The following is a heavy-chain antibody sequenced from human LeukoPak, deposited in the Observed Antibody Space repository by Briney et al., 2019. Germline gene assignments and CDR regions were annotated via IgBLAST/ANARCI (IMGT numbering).Heavy chain of an antibody. V-gene: IGHV1-18*01. D-gene: IGHD3-10*01. CDR2: ISSVTGNT. Sequence: ASVKVSCKASGYTFSDYGINWVRQAPGQGLEWMGWISSVTGNTNYAQKYQGRLTVTTDTSTSTAYMELRSLQPDDTAVYFCARDMAEKNVYFGWGGHWGQGTPVTVSS. CDR3: ARDMAEKNVYFGWGGH. CDR1: GYTFSDYG. J-gene: IGHJ4*02.